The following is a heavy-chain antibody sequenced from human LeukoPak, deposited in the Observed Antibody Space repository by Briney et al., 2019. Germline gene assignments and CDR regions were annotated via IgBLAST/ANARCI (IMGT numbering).Heavy chain of an antibody. J-gene: IGHJ4*02. D-gene: IGHD1-26*01. Sequence: PGGSLRLPCSAYGFTFSDYVMYWVRQAPGKGLEWVANIKQDGSEKYYVDSVKGRFTISRDNAKNSLYLQMNSLRAEDTAVYYCARAGDSGSLNDFDYWGQGTLVTVSS. CDR2: IKQDGSEK. V-gene: IGHV3-7*01. CDR1: GFTFSDYV. CDR3: ARAGDSGSLNDFDY.